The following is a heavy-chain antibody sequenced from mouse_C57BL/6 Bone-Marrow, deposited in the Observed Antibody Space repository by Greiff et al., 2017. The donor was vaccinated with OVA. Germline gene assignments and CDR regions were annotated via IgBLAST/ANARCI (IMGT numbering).Heavy chain of an antibody. V-gene: IGHV5-9-1*02. CDR1: GFTFSSYA. D-gene: IGHD2-3*01. J-gene: IGHJ1*03. Sequence: EVQLVESGEGLVKPGGSLKLSCAASGFTFSSYAMSWVRQTPEKRLEWVAYISSGGGYIYYADTVKGRFTISRDHARNTLYLQMSSLKSEDTAMYYCTRGWLSYWYFDVWGTGTTVTVSA. CDR3: TRGWLSYWYFDV. CDR2: ISSGGGYI.